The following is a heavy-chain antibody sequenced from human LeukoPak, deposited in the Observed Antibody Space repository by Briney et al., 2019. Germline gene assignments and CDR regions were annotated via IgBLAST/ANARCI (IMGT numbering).Heavy chain of an antibody. CDR3: ARFYGSGSPDRGNWFDP. Sequence: ASVKVSCKASGYTFTGYYMHWVRQAPGQGLEWMGWINPNSGGANYAQKFQGRVTMTRDTSISTAYMELSRLRSDDTAVYYCARFYGSGSPDRGNWFDPWGQGTLVTVSS. D-gene: IGHD3-10*01. CDR2: INPNSGGA. CDR1: GYTFTGYY. J-gene: IGHJ5*02. V-gene: IGHV1-2*02.